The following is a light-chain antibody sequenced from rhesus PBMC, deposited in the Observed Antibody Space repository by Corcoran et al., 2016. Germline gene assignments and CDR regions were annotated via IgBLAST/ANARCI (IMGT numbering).Light chain of an antibody. Sequence: DIQMTQSPSSLSASVGDTVTITCRASQGSSSYLNWFQQKPGKAPKLLIYAASSLESGVPSRFSGSGSGTDFTLTISSLQPEDFAVYYCLQHNSYPLTFGGGTKVELK. J-gene: IGKJ4*01. CDR3: LQHNSYPLT. CDR2: AAS. V-gene: IGKV1-28*03. CDR1: QGSSSY.